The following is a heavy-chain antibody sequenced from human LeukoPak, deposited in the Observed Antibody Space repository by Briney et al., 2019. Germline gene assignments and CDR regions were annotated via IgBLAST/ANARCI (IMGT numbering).Heavy chain of an antibody. J-gene: IGHJ3*02. CDR1: GGSFSGYY. Sequence: PSETLSLTCAVYGGSFSGYYWSWIRQPPGKGLEWIREINHSGSTNYNPSLKSRVTISVDTSKNQFSLKLSSVTAADTAVYYCAKSNGYGLIDIWGQGTMVTVSS. CDR2: INHSGST. V-gene: IGHV4-34*01. CDR3: AKSNGYGLIDI. D-gene: IGHD3-10*01.